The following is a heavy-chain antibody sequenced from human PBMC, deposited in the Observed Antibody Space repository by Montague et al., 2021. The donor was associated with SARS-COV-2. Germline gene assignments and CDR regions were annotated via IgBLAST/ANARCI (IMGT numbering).Heavy chain of an antibody. Sequence: SLRLSCAASGFAFTQYEMNWVRQAPGKGLEWVSYIDGAGGSTYYADSVRGRFTTSRDNAGNSVHLQMNSLRAEDTAVYYCAREDFHGNPVFDFWGQGSLVIVSS. CDR3: AREDFHGNPVFDF. D-gene: IGHD2/OR15-2a*01. CDR1: GFAFTQYE. CDR2: IDGAGGST. J-gene: IGHJ4*02. V-gene: IGHV3-48*03.